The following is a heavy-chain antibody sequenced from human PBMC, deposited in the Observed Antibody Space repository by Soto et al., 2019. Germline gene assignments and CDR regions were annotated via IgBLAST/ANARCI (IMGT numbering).Heavy chain of an antibody. CDR1: GFTFRSYA. D-gene: IGHD4-17*01. J-gene: IGHJ3*02. CDR3: AKGTYRDYVYWDHAFDI. CDR2: ISGSGSRT. V-gene: IGHV3-23*01. Sequence: GGSLRLSCAASGFTFRSYAMSWVRQAPGKGLEWVSAISGSGSRTYYADSVKGRFTFSRDNSKKTLYLQMNSLRAEDTAVYFCAKGTYRDYVYWDHAFDIWGQGTMVTVSS.